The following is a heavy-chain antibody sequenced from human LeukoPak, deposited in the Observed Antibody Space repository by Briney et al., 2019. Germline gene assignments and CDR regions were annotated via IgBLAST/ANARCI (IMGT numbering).Heavy chain of an antibody. J-gene: IGHJ6*03. CDR3: AREGRHSYYYYYYMDV. CDR1: GFTFSSYE. Sequence: QPGGSLRLSCAASGFTFSSYEMNWVRQAPGKGLEWVSYISSSGSTIYYADSVKGRFTISRDNAKNSLYLQMNSLRAEDTAVYYCAREGRHSYYYYYYMDVWGKGTTVTVSS. V-gene: IGHV3-48*03. CDR2: ISSSGSTI.